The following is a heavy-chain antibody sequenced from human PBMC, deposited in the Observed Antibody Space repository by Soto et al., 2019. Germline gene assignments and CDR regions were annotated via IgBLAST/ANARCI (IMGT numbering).Heavy chain of an antibody. CDR2: ISYDGSNK. V-gene: IGHV3-30-3*01. D-gene: IGHD3-22*01. Sequence: PGGSLRLSCAASRFTFSSCAMHWVRQAPGKGLEWVAVISYDGSNKYYADSVKGRFTISRDNSKNTLYLQMNSLRAEDTAVFYCARDYYKYYDSSGYYRSTADWGQGTLVTVSS. J-gene: IGHJ4*02. CDR1: RFTFSSCA. CDR3: ARDYYKYYDSSGYYRSTAD.